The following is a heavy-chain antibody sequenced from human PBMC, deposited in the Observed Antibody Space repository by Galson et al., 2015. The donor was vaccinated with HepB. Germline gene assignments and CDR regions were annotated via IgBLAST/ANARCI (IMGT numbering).Heavy chain of an antibody. CDR1: GGSISSGSYY. J-gene: IGHJ4*02. V-gene: IGHV4-61*02. CDR3: ARALPKWLSLLHDY. D-gene: IGHD3-22*01. Sequence: TLSLTCTVSGGSISSGSYYWSWIRQPAGKGLEWIGRIYTSGSTNYNPSLKSRVTISVDTSKNQFSLKLSSVTAADTAVYYCARALPKWLSLLHDYWGQGTLVTVSS. CDR2: IYTSGST.